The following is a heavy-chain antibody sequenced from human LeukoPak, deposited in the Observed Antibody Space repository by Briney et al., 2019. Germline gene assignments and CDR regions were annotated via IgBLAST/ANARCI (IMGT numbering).Heavy chain of an antibody. V-gene: IGHV3-23*01. CDR2: ISGSCGST. J-gene: IGHJ6*02. D-gene: IGHD2-2*01. CDR3: AKDRVVPAAEDEPGDYYYYGMDV. CDR1: GFTFSSYA. Sequence: GGSLRLSCAASGFTFSSYAMSWVSQAPGRGLEWVSAISGSCGSTYYADSVKGRFTISRDNSKNTLYLQMNSLRAEDTAVYYCAKDRVVPAAEDEPGDYYYYGMDVWGQGTTVTVSS.